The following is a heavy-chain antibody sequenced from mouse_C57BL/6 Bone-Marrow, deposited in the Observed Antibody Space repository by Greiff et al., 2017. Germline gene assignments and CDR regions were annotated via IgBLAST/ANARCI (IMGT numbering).Heavy chain of an antibody. Sequence: VKLQESGPGLVQPSQSLSITCTVSGFSLTSSGVHWVRQSPGKGLEWLGVIWSGGSTDDNAAFISRLSISKDNSKSQVFFKMNSLQADDTAIYYCARNSDYYGSAWFAYWGQGTLVTVSA. D-gene: IGHD1-1*01. CDR1: GFSLTSSG. J-gene: IGHJ3*01. CDR2: IWSGGST. V-gene: IGHV2-2*01. CDR3: ARNSDYYGSAWFAY.